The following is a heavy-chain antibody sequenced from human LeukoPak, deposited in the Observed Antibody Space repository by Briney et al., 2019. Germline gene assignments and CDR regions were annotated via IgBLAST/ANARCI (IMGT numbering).Heavy chain of an antibody. Sequence: KASETLSLTCTVSGGSISTYYWNWIRQPPGKGLEWIGCIYYSGSTNYNPSLKSRVTISVDTSKNQFSLKLSSVTAADTAVYYCARVRSGYDYYYYYMDVWGQGTMVTVSS. D-gene: IGHD3-3*01. CDR2: IYYSGST. J-gene: IGHJ6*03. CDR3: ARVRSGYDYYYYYMDV. CDR1: GGSISTYY. V-gene: IGHV4-59*01.